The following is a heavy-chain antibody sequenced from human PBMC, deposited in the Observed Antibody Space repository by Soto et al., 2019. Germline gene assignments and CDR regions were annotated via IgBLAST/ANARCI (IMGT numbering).Heavy chain of an antibody. CDR2: ISWNSGSI. V-gene: IGHV3-9*01. J-gene: IGHJ6*02. D-gene: IGHD3-10*01. CDR1: GFTFDDYA. CDR3: ATDAITMVRGGISYYGMDV. Sequence: EVQLVESGGGLVQPGRSLRLSCAASGFTFDDYAMHWVRQAPGKDLEWVSGISWNSGSIVYADAVKGRFTISRDNAKTSQYRQMNSLRAEDTALYYCATDAITMVRGGISYYGMDVWGQGTTVTVSS.